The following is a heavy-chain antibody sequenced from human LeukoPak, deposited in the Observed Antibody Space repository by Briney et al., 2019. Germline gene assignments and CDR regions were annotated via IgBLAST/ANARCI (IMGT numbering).Heavy chain of an antibody. Sequence: PGGSLRLSCAASGFTFSSYEMNWVRQAPGKGLEWVSYISSSGSTIYYADSVKGRFTISRDNVKNSLYLQMNSLRAEDTAVYYCARKGGDYVFDYWGQGTLVTVSS. V-gene: IGHV3-48*03. CDR3: ARKGGDYVFDY. CDR1: GFTFSSYE. CDR2: ISSSGSTI. D-gene: IGHD4-17*01. J-gene: IGHJ4*02.